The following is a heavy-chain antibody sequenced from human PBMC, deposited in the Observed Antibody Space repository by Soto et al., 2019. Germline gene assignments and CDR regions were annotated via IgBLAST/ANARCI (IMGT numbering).Heavy chain of an antibody. CDR3: AFIPFGSARVHADTAACGDCYSFDY. Sequence: QVQLVQSGAEVKKPGSSVKVSCKASGGTFSSYAISWVRQAPGQGLEWMGGIIPIFGTANYAQKFQGRVTITADESTSTAYMELSSLRSEDTAVYYCAFIPFGSARVHADTAACGDCYSFDYWGQGTLVTVSS. D-gene: IGHD2-21*02. V-gene: IGHV1-69*01. CDR1: GGTFSSYA. J-gene: IGHJ4*02. CDR2: IIPIFGTA.